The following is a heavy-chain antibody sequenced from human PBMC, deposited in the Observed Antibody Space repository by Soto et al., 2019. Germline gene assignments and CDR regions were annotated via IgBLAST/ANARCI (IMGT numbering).Heavy chain of an antibody. V-gene: IGHV1-69*12. Sequence: QVQLVQSGAAVKKPGSSVKVSCKASGGTFSSYAISWVRQAPGQGLEWMGGIIPIFGTANYAQKFQGRVTITADESTSSAYRELSSLRSEDTAVYYCASPAALNLGYYYGMDVWGQGTTVTVSS. CDR3: ASPAALNLGYYYGMDV. J-gene: IGHJ6*02. CDR2: IIPIFGTA. CDR1: GGTFSSYA. D-gene: IGHD6-6*01.